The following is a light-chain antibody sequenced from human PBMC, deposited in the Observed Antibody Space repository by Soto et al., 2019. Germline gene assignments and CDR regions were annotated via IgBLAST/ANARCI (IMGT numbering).Light chain of an antibody. J-gene: IGLJ1*01. Sequence: SVLTQPRSVSGSPGQSVTISCTGTSSDVGGYNYVSWYQQHPGKAPKLMIYDVSKRPSGVPDRFSGSKSGNTASLTISGLQAEDEADYYCTSFSSSTSLYVFGTGTKVTVL. CDR2: DVS. V-gene: IGLV2-11*01. CDR1: SSDVGGYNY. CDR3: TSFSSSTSLYV.